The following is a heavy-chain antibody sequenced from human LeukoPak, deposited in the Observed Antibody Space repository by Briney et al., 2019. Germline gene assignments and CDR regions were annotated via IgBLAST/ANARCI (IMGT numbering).Heavy chain of an antibody. V-gene: IGHV3-23*05. J-gene: IGHJ4*02. CDR3: ARSVPDYTRFDY. CDR2: FKTKYNQV. CDR1: GFTFSSYA. Sequence: QPGGSLRLSCAASGFTFSSYAMSWVRQAPGKGLEWVSTFKTKYNQVYYAESVRGRFTISTDSSKNTVYLQMNSLRAEDTALYYCARSVPDYTRFDYWGQGALVTVSS. D-gene: IGHD4-11*01.